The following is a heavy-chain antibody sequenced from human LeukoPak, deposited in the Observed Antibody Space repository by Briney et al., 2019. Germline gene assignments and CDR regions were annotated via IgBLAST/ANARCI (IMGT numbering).Heavy chain of an antibody. D-gene: IGHD6-13*01. CDR1: GFTFSTYW. V-gene: IGHV3-11*03. J-gene: IGHJ5*02. CDR2: ISGSSGYT. Sequence: GGSLRLSCAASGFTFSTYWMHWVRQAPGKGLEWVSYISGSSGYTNYADSVKGRFTISRDNARNSLYLQMNSLRAEDTAVYYCARGVAAAGTRWFDPWGQGTLVTVSS. CDR3: ARGVAAAGTRWFDP.